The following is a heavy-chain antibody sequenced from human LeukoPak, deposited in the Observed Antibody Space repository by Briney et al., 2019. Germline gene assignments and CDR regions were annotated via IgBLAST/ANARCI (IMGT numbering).Heavy chain of an antibody. CDR1: GFTFSSYW. CDR2: INSDGSIT. D-gene: IGHD2-2*02. Sequence: PGGSLRLSCAASGFTFSSYWMHWVRQAPGKGLVWVSRINSDGSITTYADSVRGRFTISRDNAKNSVFLQMNSLRAEDTAVYYCARGFCSSTNCYKNWFDPWGQGTLVTVSS. CDR3: ARGFCSSTNCYKNWFDP. J-gene: IGHJ5*02. V-gene: IGHV3-74*01.